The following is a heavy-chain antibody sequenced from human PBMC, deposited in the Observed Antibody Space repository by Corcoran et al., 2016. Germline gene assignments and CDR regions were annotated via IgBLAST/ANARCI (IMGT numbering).Heavy chain of an antibody. V-gene: IGHV4-34*01. J-gene: IGHJ5*02. CDR2: INHSGST. D-gene: IGHD1-26*01. Sequence: QVQLQQWGAGLLKPSETLSLTCAVYGGSFSGYYWSWIRQPPGKGLEWIGEINHSGSTNYNPSLKSRVTISVDTSKNQFSLKLSSVTAADTAVYYCARIRSSGGSYPLGWFDPWGQGTLVTVSS. CDR1: GGSFSGYY. CDR3: ARIRSSGGSYPLGWFDP.